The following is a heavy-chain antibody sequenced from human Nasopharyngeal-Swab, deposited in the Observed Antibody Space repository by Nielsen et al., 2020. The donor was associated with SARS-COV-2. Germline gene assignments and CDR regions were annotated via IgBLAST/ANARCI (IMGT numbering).Heavy chain of an antibody. CDR1: GFTFSSYG. J-gene: IGHJ6*02. CDR2: ISYDGSNK. D-gene: IGHD3-10*01. Sequence: GESLKISCAASGFTFSSYGMHWVRQAPGKELEWVAVISYDGSNKYYADSVKGRFTISRDNSKNTPYLQMNSLRAEDTAVYYCARERGSIYYGSGSLYYYYYGMDVWGQGTTVTVSS. CDR3: ARERGSIYYGSGSLYYYYYGMDV. V-gene: IGHV3-30*03.